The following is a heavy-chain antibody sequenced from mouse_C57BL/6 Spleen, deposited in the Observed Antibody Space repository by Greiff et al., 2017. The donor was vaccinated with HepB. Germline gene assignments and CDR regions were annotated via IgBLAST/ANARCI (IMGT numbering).Heavy chain of an antibody. V-gene: IGHV5-4*01. CDR2: ISDGGSYT. CDR3: ARDRDYYGSSVYAMDY. CDR1: GFTFSSYA. D-gene: IGHD1-1*01. J-gene: IGHJ4*01. Sequence: EVNVVESGGGLVKPGGSLKLSCAASGFTFSSYAMSWVRQTPEKRLEWVATISDGGSYTYYPDNVKGRFTISRDNAKNNLYLQMSHLKSEDTAMYYCARDRDYYGSSVYAMDYWGQGTSVTVSS.